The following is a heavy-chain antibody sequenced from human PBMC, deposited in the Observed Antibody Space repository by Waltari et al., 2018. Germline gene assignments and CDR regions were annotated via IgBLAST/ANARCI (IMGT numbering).Heavy chain of an antibody. V-gene: IGHV3-48*01. CDR2: ISSSVSTL. CDR3: ARDRSSYDLYIDY. D-gene: IGHD3-3*01. Sequence: EVQLVESGGGLVQPGGSLRLSCAASGFTFSSYSMNWVRQAPGKGLEWVLYISSSVSTLYYADSVKGRLPISRDNAKDSLYLQMNSLRAEDTAVYYCARDRSSYDLYIDYWGQGTLVTVSS. J-gene: IGHJ4*02. CDR1: GFTFSSYS.